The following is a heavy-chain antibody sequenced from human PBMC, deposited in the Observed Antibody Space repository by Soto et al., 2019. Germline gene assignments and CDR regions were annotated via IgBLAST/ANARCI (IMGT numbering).Heavy chain of an antibody. CDR3: ARGARHPILTNWFDP. CDR2: INHSGST. Sequence: KTSETLSLTCAVYGGSFGGYYWSWVRQRPGKGLEWIGEINHSGSTNYNPSLKSRVTISVDTSKNQFSLKLSSVTAADTAVYYCARGARHPILTNWFDPWGQGTLVTVSS. V-gene: IGHV4-34*01. J-gene: IGHJ5*02. CDR1: GGSFGGYY. D-gene: IGHD3-3*01.